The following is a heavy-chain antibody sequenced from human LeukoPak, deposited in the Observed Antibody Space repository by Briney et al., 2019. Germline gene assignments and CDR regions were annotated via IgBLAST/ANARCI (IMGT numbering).Heavy chain of an antibody. CDR3: ATVSLGYCCGGSCYTVDY. J-gene: IGHJ4*02. CDR1: CGSISSYY. V-gene: IGHV4-4*07. D-gene: IGHD2-15*01. Sequence: SETLSLTCTVSCGSISSYYWSWIRQPAGKGLEWIGRIYTSGSTNYNPSLKSRVTMSVDTSKNQFSLKLSAVTAADTAVDYCATVSLGYCCGGSCYTVDYWGQGTLVTVSS. CDR2: IYTSGST.